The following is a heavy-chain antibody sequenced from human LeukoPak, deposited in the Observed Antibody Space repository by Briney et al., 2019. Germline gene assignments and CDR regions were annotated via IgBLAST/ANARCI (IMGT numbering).Heavy chain of an antibody. CDR1: GGSISSSSYY. V-gene: IGHV4-39*01. CDR3: ARRVVGATGGGIDY. D-gene: IGHD1-26*01. Sequence: SETLSLTCTVSGGSISSSSYYWGWIRQPPGKGLEWIGSIYHSGSTYYNPSLKSRVTISVDTSKNQFSLKLSSVTAADTAVYYCARRVVGATGGGIDYWGQGTLVTVSS. CDR2: IYHSGST. J-gene: IGHJ4*02.